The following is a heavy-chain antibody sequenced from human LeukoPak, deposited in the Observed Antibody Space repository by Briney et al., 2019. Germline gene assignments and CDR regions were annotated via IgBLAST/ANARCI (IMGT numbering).Heavy chain of an antibody. CDR2: IYPGDSDT. J-gene: IGHJ6*04. CDR3: ARQFSALPSAPMDV. Sequence: GESLKISCKGSGYSFISYWIGWVRQMPGKGREWMGIIYPGDSDTRYSPSFQGQVTISADKSISTAYVEWSSLKASDTAMYYCARQFSALPSAPMDVWGKGTTVTVSS. D-gene: IGHD2-2*01. V-gene: IGHV5-51*01. CDR1: GYSFISYW.